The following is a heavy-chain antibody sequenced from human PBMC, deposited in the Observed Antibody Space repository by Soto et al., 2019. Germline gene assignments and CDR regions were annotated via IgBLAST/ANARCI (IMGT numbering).Heavy chain of an antibody. CDR2: ISGSDGST. J-gene: IGHJ4*02. CDR1: GFTFSSYE. D-gene: IGHD6-6*01. CDR3: ATSIAGGGPWRRIDC. V-gene: IGHV3-23*04. Sequence: EVQLVESGGGLVQPGGSLRLSCAASGFTFSSYEMNWVRQAPGKGLEWVSAISGSDGSTYYADSVKGRFTISRDNSKNTLFLQMNSLRAEDTAVYYCATSIAGGGPWRRIDCWGQGTLVTVSS.